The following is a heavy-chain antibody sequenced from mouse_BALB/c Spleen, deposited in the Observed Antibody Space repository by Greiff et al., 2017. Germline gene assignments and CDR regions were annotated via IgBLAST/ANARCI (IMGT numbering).Heavy chain of an antibody. D-gene: IGHD2-14*01. CDR2: IWSGGST. V-gene: IGHV2-2*02. J-gene: IGHJ4*01. CDR1: GFSLTSYG. Sequence: VKLMESGPGLVQPSQSLSITCTVSGFSLTSYGVHWVRQSPGKGLEWLGVIWSGGSTDYNAAFISRLSISKDNSKSQVFFKMNSLQANDTAIYYCARKVRQGYYAMDYWGQGTSVTVSS. CDR3: ARKVRQGYYAMDY.